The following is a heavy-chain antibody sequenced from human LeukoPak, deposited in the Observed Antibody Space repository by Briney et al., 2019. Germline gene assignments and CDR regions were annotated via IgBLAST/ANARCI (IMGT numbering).Heavy chain of an antibody. CDR3: ARGGRYSGYDPLDY. CDR1: GGSFSGYY. D-gene: IGHD5-12*01. CDR2: INHSGST. J-gene: IGHJ4*02. V-gene: IGHV4-34*01. Sequence: SETLSLTCAVYGGSFSGYYWSWIRQPPGKGLEWIGEINHSGSTNYNPSLKSRVTISVDTSKNQFSLKLSSVTAADTAVYYCARGGRYSGYDPLDYWGRGTLVTVSS.